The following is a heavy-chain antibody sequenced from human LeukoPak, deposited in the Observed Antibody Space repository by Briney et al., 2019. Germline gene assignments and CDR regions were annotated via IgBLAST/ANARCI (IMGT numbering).Heavy chain of an antibody. V-gene: IGHV3-74*01. CDR2: INGDGSRT. CDR3: ARGFDWDTTMGY. J-gene: IGHJ4*02. D-gene: IGHD3-9*01. CDR1: GFTFSSYW. Sequence: GGSLRLSCAASGFTFSSYWMHWVRQAPGKGPVWVSRINGDGSRTTYADSVKGRYTISRDNAKNTLYLQMNSLRAEDTAVYYCARGFDWDTTMGYWGQGTLVTVSS.